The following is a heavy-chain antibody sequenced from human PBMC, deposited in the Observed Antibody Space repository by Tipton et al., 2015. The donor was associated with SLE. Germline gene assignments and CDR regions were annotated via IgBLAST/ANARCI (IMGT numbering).Heavy chain of an antibody. CDR1: GGSISGYY. Sequence: LSLTCTVSGGSISGYYWSWVRQAPGKGLEWVSSISSSSSYIYYADSVKSRFTISRDNAKNSLYLQMNSLRVEDTAVYYCAREGDDIVVAHYGMDVWGQGTTVTVSS. CDR2: ISSSSSYI. J-gene: IGHJ6*02. CDR3: AREGDDIVVAHYGMDV. V-gene: IGHV3-21*01. D-gene: IGHD2-21*01.